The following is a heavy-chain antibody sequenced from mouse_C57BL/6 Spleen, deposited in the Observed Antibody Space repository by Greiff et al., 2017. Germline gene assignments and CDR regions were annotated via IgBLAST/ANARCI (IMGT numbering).Heavy chain of an antibody. CDR3: ARGDYPYAMDY. CDR1: GFTFSSYA. CDR2: ISDGGSYT. V-gene: IGHV5-4*01. D-gene: IGHD2-4*01. J-gene: IGHJ4*01. Sequence: EVQRVESGGGLVKPGGSLKLSCAASGFTFSSYAMSWVHQTPEKRLEWVATISDGGSYTYYPDNVKGRFTISRDNAKNNLYLQMSHLKSEDTAMYYCARGDYPYAMDYWGQGTSVTVSS.